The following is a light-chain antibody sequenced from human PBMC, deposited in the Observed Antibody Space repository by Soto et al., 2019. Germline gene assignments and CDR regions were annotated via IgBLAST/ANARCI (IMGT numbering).Light chain of an antibody. CDR3: QQYSNWPSWT. Sequence: EILMTQSPATLSVSPGERATVSCRASQSVSSNLAWYQQKPGQAPRLLIYGASTRATGIPARFSGSGSGTEFTXTISXXXXXXXXVYYCQQYSNWPSWTFGQGTKVE. V-gene: IGKV3-15*01. CDR1: QSVSSN. J-gene: IGKJ1*01. CDR2: GAS.